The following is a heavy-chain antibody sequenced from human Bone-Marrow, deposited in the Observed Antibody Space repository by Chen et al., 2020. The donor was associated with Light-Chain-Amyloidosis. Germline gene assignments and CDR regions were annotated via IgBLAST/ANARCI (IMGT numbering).Heavy chain of an antibody. CDR2: IKEDGSTR. CDR3: AREDCSSNNCPFDY. V-gene: IGHV3-7*01. Sequence: EVLLVQSGGGLVQPGGSLRLSCEASGFTFSKYWMTWVRQAPGEGLEWVANIKEDGSTRYYADSLKARFTISRDNAKNSLFLQMDSLRAEDTAVYYCAREDCSSNNCPFDYWGQGILVTVSS. J-gene: IGHJ4*02. CDR1: GFTFSKYW. D-gene: IGHD2-2*01.